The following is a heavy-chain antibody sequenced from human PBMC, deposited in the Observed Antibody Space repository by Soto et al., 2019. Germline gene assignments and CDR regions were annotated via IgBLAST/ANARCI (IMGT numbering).Heavy chain of an antibody. D-gene: IGHD2-15*01. J-gene: IGHJ6*02. CDR1: GGTFSSYP. CDR3: ARRTVGVVTDYYYGMDV. Sequence: SVKVSCKPSGGTFSSYPIIWVLQAPGQGLEWMGGIIPIFGTANYAQKFQGRVTITADESTSTAYMELSSLRSEDTAVYYCARRTVGVVTDYYYGMDVWGQGTTVTVSS. V-gene: IGHV1-69*13. CDR2: IIPIFGTA.